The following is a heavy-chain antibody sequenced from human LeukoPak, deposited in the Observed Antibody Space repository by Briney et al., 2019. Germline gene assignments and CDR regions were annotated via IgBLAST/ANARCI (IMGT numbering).Heavy chain of an antibody. V-gene: IGHV3-21*01. J-gene: IGHJ5*01. CDR2: ISTGSAYI. CDR3: ARDGGAGPQRDGWFDS. D-gene: IGHD2-21*01. CDR1: GFTFSSYS. Sequence: PGGSLRLSCAASGFTFSSYSMNWVRQAAGKGLERVSSISTGSAYIYVADSLKGRFTVSRDNAEKSLYLEMNSLRAEDTAVYYCARDGGAGPQRDGWFDSWGQGTLVTVSS.